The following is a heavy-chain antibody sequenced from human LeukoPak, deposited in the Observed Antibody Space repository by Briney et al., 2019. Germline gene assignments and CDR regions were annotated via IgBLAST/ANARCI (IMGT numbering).Heavy chain of an antibody. D-gene: IGHD3-22*01. CDR1: GFTVSDNY. CDR2: ISSSGSTI. Sequence: GGSLRLSCAASGFTVSDNYMSWVRQAPGKGLEWVSYISSSGSTIYYADSVKGRFTISRDNAKNSLYLQMNSLRAEDTAVYYCARVVNQYYYDSRGQYYFDYWGQGTLVTVSS. J-gene: IGHJ4*02. CDR3: ARVVNQYYYDSRGQYYFDY. V-gene: IGHV3-11*04.